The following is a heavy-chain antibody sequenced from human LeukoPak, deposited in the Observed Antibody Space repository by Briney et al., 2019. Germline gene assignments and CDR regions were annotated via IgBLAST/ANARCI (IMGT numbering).Heavy chain of an antibody. CDR2: ITPMMGIA. V-gene: IGHV1-69*02. CDR3: ARRAHKTIVGADRREVGAY. CDR1: GGTLRRHT. Sequence: VASVKVSCKSSGGTLRRHTITWMRLGPAQGMEWVGRITPMMGIANNEHTFQGRVPITADRSTDTDYMDLISLRSEDTAVYDCARRAHKTIVGADRREVGAYWGQGTLVTVSS. J-gene: IGHJ4*02. D-gene: IGHD4-11*01.